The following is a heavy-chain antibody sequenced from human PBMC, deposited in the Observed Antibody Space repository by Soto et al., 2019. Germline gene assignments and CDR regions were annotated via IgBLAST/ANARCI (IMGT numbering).Heavy chain of an antibody. CDR1: GGSITSGDYY. CDR3: ARGPIGTIDY. J-gene: IGHJ4*02. CDR2: IDHYGST. V-gene: IGHV4-31*03. Sequence: PSETLSLTCSVSGGSITSGDYYWNWFRQHPGKGLEWIGFIDHYGSTFYNPSLKSRVAISPDSSNNQFSLQLNSVTAADTAVYYCARGPIGTIDYWGQGSLVTVSS.